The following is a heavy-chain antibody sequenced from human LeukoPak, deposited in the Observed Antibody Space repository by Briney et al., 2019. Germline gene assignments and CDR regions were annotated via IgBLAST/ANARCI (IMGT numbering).Heavy chain of an antibody. D-gene: IGHD4-17*01. CDR1: GYTFTKYG. Sequence: GASVKVSCKASGYTFTKYGITWVRQAPGQGLEWMGWISTYNGNTNYAQKLQGRVTMTTDTSTSTAYMELRSLISDDAAVYYCARGDDYGDYWGLYWXQGTXVTVSS. CDR3: ARGDDYGDYWGLY. CDR2: ISTYNGNT. J-gene: IGHJ4*02. V-gene: IGHV1-18*01.